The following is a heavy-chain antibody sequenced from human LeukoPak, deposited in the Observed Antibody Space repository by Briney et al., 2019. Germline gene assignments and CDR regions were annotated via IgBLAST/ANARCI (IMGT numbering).Heavy chain of an antibody. CDR2: MNPNSGNT. CDR3: ARGEYAFDI. J-gene: IGHJ3*02. Sequence: ASVKVSCKASGYTFTSYDINWVRQASGQGLEWMGWMNPNSGNTGYAQKFQGRFTMTWDTSISTAYMELSSLRSEDTAVYYCARGEYAFDIWGQGTMVTVSS. V-gene: IGHV1-8*01. D-gene: IGHD3-10*01. CDR1: GYTFTSYD.